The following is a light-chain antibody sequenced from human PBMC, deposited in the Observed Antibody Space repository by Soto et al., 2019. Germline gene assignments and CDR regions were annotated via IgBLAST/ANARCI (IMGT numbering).Light chain of an antibody. CDR1: SGHSNYI. V-gene: IGLV4-60*03. CDR3: ETWGV. J-gene: IGLJ2*01. CDR2: VERSGSY. Sequence: SWAQSALGSSVKLTCTLSSGHSNYIIAWHQQQPGKAPRYLMKVERSGSYNRGSGVPDRFSGSSSGADRYLTISNLQSDDEADYYCETWGVFGGGTKLTVL.